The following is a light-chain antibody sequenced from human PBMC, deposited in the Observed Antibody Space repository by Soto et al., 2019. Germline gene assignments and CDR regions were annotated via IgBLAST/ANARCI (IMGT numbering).Light chain of an antibody. CDR2: AAS. V-gene: IGKV1-27*01. Sequence: DLQMTQSPSSLSASVGDRVTITCRASQGISNYLAWYQQKPGKVPKLLIYAASTLQSGVPSRFSGSGSGRDFNLTISSLQPEDVATYYCQKYNSAPPTFGQGTKLEIK. CDR3: QKYNSAPPT. CDR1: QGISNY. J-gene: IGKJ2*01.